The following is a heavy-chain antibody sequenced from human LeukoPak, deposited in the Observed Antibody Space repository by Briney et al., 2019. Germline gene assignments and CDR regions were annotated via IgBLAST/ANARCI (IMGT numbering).Heavy chain of an antibody. CDR1: GFTFSSYG. J-gene: IGHJ4*02. CDR3: AKYSGSYGGRSSKDY. V-gene: IGHV3-30*18. CDR2: ISHDGSNK. D-gene: IGHD1-26*01. Sequence: GGSLRLSCAASGFTFSSYGIHWVRQAPGKGLEWVAVISHDGSNKYYADSVKGRVTISRDNSKNTLYLQMNSLRAEDTAVYYCAKYSGSYGGRSSKDYWGQGALVTVSS.